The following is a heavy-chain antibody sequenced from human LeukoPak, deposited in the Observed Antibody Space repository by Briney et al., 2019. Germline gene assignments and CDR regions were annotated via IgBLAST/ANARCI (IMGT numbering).Heavy chain of an antibody. CDR3: ARASRDGYNQNFDH. CDR2: IYPGGSET. V-gene: IGHV5-51*01. Sequence: HGESLKISCKGLGYSFSSYWNAWVRQRTGKGLEWMGLIYPGGSETRYDPSFQGQVTISADSSTSTAYLQWSSLRASDTAMYYCARASRDGYNQNFDHWGQGTLVTVSS. D-gene: IGHD5-24*01. J-gene: IGHJ4*02. CDR1: GYSFSSYW.